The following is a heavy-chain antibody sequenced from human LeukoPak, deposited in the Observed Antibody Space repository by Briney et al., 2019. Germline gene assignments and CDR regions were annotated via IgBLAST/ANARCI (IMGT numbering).Heavy chain of an antibody. J-gene: IGHJ5*02. V-gene: IGHV3-13*04. CDR3: ARGAHNWFDP. CDR2: IGAAGDT. CDR1: GFTFSSFD. Sequence: GGSLRLSCAASGFTFSSFDMHWVRQSTGKGLEWVSTIGAAGDTYYAGSVKGRFTISRDNAKNSLYLQMDSVRAGDTAIYYCARGAHNWFDPWGQRTPVTVSS.